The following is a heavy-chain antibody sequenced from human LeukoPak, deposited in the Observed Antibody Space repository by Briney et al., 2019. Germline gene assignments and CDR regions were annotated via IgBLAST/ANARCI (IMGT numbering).Heavy chain of an antibody. CDR2: ISHSGST. D-gene: IGHD6-13*01. J-gene: IGHJ2*01. V-gene: IGHV4-34*01. CDR3: ARYSSSWPYWYFDL. Sequence: SETLSLTCAVYGGSFSGYYWSWIRQPPGKGLEWIGYISHSGSTFYNPSLKSRVTISVDRSKNQFSLKLSSVTAADTAVYYCARYSSSWPYWYFDLWGRGTLVTVSS. CDR1: GGSFSGYY.